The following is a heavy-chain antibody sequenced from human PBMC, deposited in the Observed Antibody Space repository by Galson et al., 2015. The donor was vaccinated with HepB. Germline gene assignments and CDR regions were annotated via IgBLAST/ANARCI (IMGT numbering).Heavy chain of an antibody. D-gene: IGHD3-10*01. J-gene: IGHJ4*02. V-gene: IGHV5-10-1*01. Sequence: QSGAEVKKPGESLRISYKGSGYSFTSYWISWVRQMPGKGLEWMGRIDPSDSYTNYSPSFQGHVTISADKSISTAYLQWSSLKASDTAMYYCARQGGYYYGSGSYYNADYWGQGTLVTVSS. CDR3: ARQGGYYYGSGSYYNADY. CDR1: GYSFTSYW. CDR2: IDPSDSYT.